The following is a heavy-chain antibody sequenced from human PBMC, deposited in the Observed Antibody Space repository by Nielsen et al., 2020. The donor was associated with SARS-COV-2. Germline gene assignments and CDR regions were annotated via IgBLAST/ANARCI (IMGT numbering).Heavy chain of an antibody. CDR3: AREEVTYYYDSPSYYYYGMDV. Sequence: SETLSLTCAVYGGSFSGYYWSWIRQPPGKGLEWIGEIYHSGSTNYNPSLKSRVTISVDKSKNQFSLKLSSVTAADTAAYYCAREEVTYYYDSPSYYYYGMDVWGQGTTVTVSS. D-gene: IGHD3-22*01. CDR2: IYHSGST. J-gene: IGHJ6*02. CDR1: GGSFSGYY. V-gene: IGHV4-34*01.